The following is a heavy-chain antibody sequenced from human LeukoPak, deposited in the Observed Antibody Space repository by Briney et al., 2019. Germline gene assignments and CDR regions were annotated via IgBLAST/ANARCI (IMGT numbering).Heavy chain of an antibody. CDR1: GFTFTTFW. Sequence: GCSLTLSCAASGFTFTTFWMNWVRQVPGKGLVWVSLINPDGSTTTYAASVKGRFTISRDNAKNTVYLQMNSLRGEDTAVYYCARDIRGAPDRWGQGNLVTVSS. J-gene: IGHJ5*02. CDR2: INPDGSTT. V-gene: IGHV3-74*01. D-gene: IGHD1-26*01. CDR3: ARDIRGAPDR.